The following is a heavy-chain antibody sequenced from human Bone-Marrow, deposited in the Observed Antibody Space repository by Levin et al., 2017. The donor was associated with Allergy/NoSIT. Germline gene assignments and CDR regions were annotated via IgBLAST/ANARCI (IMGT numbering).Heavy chain of an antibody. D-gene: IGHD5-18*01. Sequence: GESLKISCAASGFTLSSYEMNWVRQAPGKGLEWISHISSNGSTKYYADSVKGRFTISRDNAKNSLYLQMNSLRAEDTAVYYCARLELTLIHPWSHYAMDVWGQGTTVTVSS. V-gene: IGHV3-48*03. CDR2: ISSNGSTK. J-gene: IGHJ6*02. CDR3: ARLELTLIHPWSHYAMDV. CDR1: GFTLSSYE.